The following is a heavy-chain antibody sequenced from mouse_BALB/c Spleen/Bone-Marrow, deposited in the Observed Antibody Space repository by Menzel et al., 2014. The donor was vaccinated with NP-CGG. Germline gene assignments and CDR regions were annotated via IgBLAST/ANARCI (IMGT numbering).Heavy chain of an antibody. J-gene: IGHJ1*01. CDR2: INPDSSTI. CDR1: GFDFXRYW. V-gene: IGHV4-1*02. CDR3: ARPGYYGYQDV. D-gene: IGHD1-2*01. Sequence: EVKVVESGGGLVQPGGSLKLSCAASGFDFXRYWMTWVRQAPGKGLEWIGEINPDSSTINYTPSLKDKFIISRDNAKNSLYLSMSRVRSEDTDVYEWARPGYYGYQDVWGAGTTVTVSS.